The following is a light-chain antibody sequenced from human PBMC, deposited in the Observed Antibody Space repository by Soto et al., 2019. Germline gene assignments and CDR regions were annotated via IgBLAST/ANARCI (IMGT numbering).Light chain of an antibody. CDR3: SSYTSSSTLVV. V-gene: IGLV2-14*01. Sequence: QSALTQPASVSGSPGQSITISCTGTSSDVGGYNYVSWYQQHPGKAPKFIIYDVSNRPSGVSNRFSGSKSGNTASLTISGLQAEDEADYYCSSYTSSSTLVVFGEGTKQTV. J-gene: IGLJ2*01. CDR1: SSDVGGYNY. CDR2: DVS.